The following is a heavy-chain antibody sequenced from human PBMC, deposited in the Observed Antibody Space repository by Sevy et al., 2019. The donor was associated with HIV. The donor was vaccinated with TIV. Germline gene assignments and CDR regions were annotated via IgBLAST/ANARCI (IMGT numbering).Heavy chain of an antibody. D-gene: IGHD1-26*01. V-gene: IGHV3-30*18. J-gene: IGHJ6*02. CDR1: GFSFSYYG. Sequence: GGSLRLSCIGSGFSFSYYGIHWVRQAPGKGLDWVALISHDGINEYYADSVKGRFTISRDNSKNTVYLEMNSLRNEDTAIYFGANAYSESYAHSYLYALDVWGQGTTVTVSS. CDR2: ISHDGINE. CDR3: ANAYSESYAHSYLYALDV.